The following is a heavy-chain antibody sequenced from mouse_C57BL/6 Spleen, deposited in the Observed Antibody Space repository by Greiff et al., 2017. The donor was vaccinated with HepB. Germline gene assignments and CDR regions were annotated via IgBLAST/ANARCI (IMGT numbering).Heavy chain of an antibody. CDR3: ARVGSSGSTLYYFDY. CDR1: GFTFSDYY. Sequence: EVMLVESEGGLVQPGSSMKLSCTASGFTFSDYYMAWVRQVPEKGLEWVANINYDGSSTYYLDSLKSRFIISRDNAKNILYLQMSSLKSEDTATYYCARVGSSGSTLYYFDYWGQGTTLTVSS. V-gene: IGHV5-16*01. J-gene: IGHJ2*01. CDR2: INYDGSST. D-gene: IGHD3-2*02.